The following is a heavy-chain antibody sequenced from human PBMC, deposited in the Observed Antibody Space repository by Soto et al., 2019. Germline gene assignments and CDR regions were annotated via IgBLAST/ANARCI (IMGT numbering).Heavy chain of an antibody. CDR3: AKGGTYYFDS. CDR1: GASFSNLY. J-gene: IGHJ4*02. Sequence: SETLSLTCSVSGASFSNLYWSWIRQSAGKGLEWIGRLYTRGTTDYNPSLKSRVTMSIDTSKNRVSLSLTSVTAADTAVYYCAKGGTYYFDSWGQGIVVTVSS. CDR2: LYTRGTT. D-gene: IGHD3-16*01. V-gene: IGHV4-4*07.